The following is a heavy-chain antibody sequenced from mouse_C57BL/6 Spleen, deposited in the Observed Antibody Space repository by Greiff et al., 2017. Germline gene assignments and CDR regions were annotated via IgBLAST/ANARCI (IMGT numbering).Heavy chain of an antibody. CDR2: IYPSDSET. CDR1: GYTFTSYW. Sequence: QVQLQQSGAELVRPGSSVKLSCKASGYTFTSYWMAWVKQRPGQGLEWIGNIYPSDSETHYNQKFKDKATLTVDKSSSTAYMQLSSLTSEDSAVYYCARGGTGAMDYWGQGTSVTVSS. CDR3: ARGGTGAMDY. D-gene: IGHD3-3*01. J-gene: IGHJ4*01. V-gene: IGHV1-61*01.